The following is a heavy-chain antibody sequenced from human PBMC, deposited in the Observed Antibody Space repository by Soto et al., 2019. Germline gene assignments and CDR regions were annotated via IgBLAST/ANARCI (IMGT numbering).Heavy chain of an antibody. V-gene: IGHV3-48*02. CDR3: ARWGSFDC. CDR2: ISGSSGTI. D-gene: IGHD1-26*01. Sequence: GGSLRLSCAASGFTFSSYSMNWVRQAPGKGLEWISYISGSSGTIYYADSVKGRFTISRDNARNSLYLQMNSLGDEDTAVYYCARWGSFDCWGQGTLVTVSS. J-gene: IGHJ4*02. CDR1: GFTFSSYS.